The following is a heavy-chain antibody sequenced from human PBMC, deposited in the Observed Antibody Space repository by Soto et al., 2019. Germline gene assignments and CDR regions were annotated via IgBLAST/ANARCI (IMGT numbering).Heavy chain of an antibody. CDR1: GFSFANYW. Sequence: XECLKSSVTGSGFSFANYWINWVRQMPGKGLEWMGRIDPSESYSNYSPSFQGHVTISADKSINTAYLQWSSLKASDTAMYYCWGEGFGMDVWGQGSRVTVSS. D-gene: IGHD3-16*01. J-gene: IGHJ6*02. CDR3: WGEGFGMDV. CDR2: IDPSESYS. V-gene: IGHV5-10-1*01.